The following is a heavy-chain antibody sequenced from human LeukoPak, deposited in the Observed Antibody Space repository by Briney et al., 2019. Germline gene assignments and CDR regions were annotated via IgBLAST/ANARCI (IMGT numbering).Heavy chain of an antibody. J-gene: IGHJ6*03. V-gene: IGHV3-49*03. CDR1: GFTFGDYA. CDR3: TRDLMVTADRSYYYMDV. D-gene: IGHD4-23*01. CDR2: IRSKAYGGTT. Sequence: GGSLRLSCTASGFTFGDYAMSWFRQAPGKGLEWVGFIRSKAYGGTTEYAASVKGRFTISRDDSTSIAYLQMNSLKTEDTAVYYCTRDLMVTADRSYYYMDVWGKGTTVTVSS.